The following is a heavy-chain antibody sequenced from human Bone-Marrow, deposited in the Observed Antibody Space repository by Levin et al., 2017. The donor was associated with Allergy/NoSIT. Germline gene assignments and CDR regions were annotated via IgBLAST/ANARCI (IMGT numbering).Heavy chain of an antibody. CDR2: ISSSGRII. D-gene: IGHD4-23*01. Sequence: PGGSLRLSCAGSGFIFSDYYMSWIRQAPGKGLEWISYISSSGRIIYSVASLKGRFTISRDNVKNSLYLQMNNLRAEDTAVYYCAREGSEGWNGGKFRTPAPIEYWGLGTPVTVSS. CDR1: GFIFSDYY. J-gene: IGHJ4*02. CDR3: AREGSEGWNGGKFRTPAPIEY. V-gene: IGHV3-11*01.